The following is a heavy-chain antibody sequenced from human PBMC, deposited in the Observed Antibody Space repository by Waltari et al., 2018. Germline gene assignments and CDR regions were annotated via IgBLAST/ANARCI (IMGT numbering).Heavy chain of an antibody. CDR2: IYTSGST. Sequence: QVQLQESGPGLVKPSQTLSLTCTVSGGSISSGSYYWGWIRQPAGKGLEWIGRIYTSGSTNYNPSLKSRVTISVDTSKNQFSLKLSSVTAADTAVYYCARGLLWVAFDIWGQGTMVTVSS. CDR1: GGSISSGSYY. V-gene: IGHV4-61*02. CDR3: ARGLLWVAFDI. D-gene: IGHD3-10*01. J-gene: IGHJ3*02.